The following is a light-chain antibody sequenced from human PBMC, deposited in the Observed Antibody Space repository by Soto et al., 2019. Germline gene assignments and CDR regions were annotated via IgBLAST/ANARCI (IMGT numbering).Light chain of an antibody. CDR1: SGHSSYA. J-gene: IGLJ2*01. Sequence: QLVLTQSPSASASLGASVKLTCTLSSGHSSYAIAWHQQQPEKGPRYLMKLDSDVSHTQGDAIPDRFSGSSSGAERYLTISSLQSEDEADYYCQTWGTGIHVVFGGGTKVTVL. V-gene: IGLV4-69*01. CDR2: LDSDVSH. CDR3: QTWGTGIHVV.